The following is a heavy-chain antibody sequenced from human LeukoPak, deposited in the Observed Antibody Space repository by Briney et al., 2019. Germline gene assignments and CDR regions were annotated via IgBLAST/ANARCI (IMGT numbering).Heavy chain of an antibody. CDR3: ALEWGITATGGTAFDI. D-gene: IGHD6-25*01. CDR2: ISHNSRTI. Sequence: GGSLRLSCAASGFTFSGYGMNWVRQAPGKGPEWIAYISHNSRTIYYADAVKGRFTVSRDNAMKSLFLQMNGLRDEDTAVYSCALEWGITATGGTAFDIWGQGTWVTVSP. J-gene: IGHJ3*02. V-gene: IGHV3-48*02. CDR1: GFTFSGYG.